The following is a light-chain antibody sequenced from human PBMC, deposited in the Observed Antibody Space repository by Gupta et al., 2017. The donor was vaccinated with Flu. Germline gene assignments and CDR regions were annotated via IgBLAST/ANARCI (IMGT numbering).Light chain of an antibody. J-gene: IGLJ2*01. CDR1: SSNIGSSH. Sequence: QSVLTQPPSASATPGQRVIITCSGGSSNIGSSHANWYQQLPGMAPKRLIYGNDKRPSGVPDRFSASTSGTSASLAITGLQAEDEADYYCSSWDISQREWLFGGGTKLTVL. V-gene: IGLV1-44*01. CDR2: GND. CDR3: SSWDISQREWL.